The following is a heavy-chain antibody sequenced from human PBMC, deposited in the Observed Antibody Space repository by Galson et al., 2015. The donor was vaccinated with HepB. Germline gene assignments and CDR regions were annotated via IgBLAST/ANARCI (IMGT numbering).Heavy chain of an antibody. D-gene: IGHD5-18*01. CDR3: TRRYSYADY. CDR2: MYYSASGGT. J-gene: IGHJ4*02. V-gene: IGHV4-39*01. Sequence: SETLSLTCTVSGDSISSSSYYWGWIRQSPVKGLEWIGSMYYSASGGTYYNPSLKSRVTISVDTSKKQFSLKLSSVTAADTAVYYCTRRYSYADYWGQGTLVTVSS. CDR1: GDSISSSSYY.